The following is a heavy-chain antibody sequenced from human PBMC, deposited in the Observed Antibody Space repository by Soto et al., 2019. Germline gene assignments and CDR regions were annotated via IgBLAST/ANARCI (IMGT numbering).Heavy chain of an antibody. D-gene: IGHD2-15*01. V-gene: IGHV4-4*07. CDR3: ARDPCDRRSGGSCCYWFDP. CDR1: GGSISSYY. CDR2: IYTSGST. Sequence: PSETLSITCTVSGGSISSYYWSWIRQPAGKGLEWIGRIYTSGSTNYNPSLKSRVTMSVDTSKNQFSLKLSSVTAADTAVYYCARDPCDRRSGGSCCYWFDPWGQGTLVTVSS. J-gene: IGHJ5*02.